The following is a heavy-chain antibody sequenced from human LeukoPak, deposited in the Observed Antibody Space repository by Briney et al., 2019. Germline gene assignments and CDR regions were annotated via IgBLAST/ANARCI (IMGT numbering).Heavy chain of an antibody. V-gene: IGHV3-30*04. CDR1: GFTFSSYA. CDR3: ANSANLDY. J-gene: IGHJ4*02. D-gene: IGHD4/OR15-4a*01. Sequence: PGGSLRLSCAASGFTFSSYAMHWVRQAPGKGLEWVAVISYDGSNKYYADSVKGRFTISRDNSKNTLYLQMNSLRAEDTAVYYCANSANLDYWGQGTLVTVSS. CDR2: ISYDGSNK.